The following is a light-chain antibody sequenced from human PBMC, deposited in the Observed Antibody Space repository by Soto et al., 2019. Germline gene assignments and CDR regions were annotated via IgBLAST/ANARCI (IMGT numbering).Light chain of an antibody. V-gene: IGLV4-69*01. J-gene: IGLJ2*01. CDR3: QTWDPDVNVV. Sequence: QSVLTQSPSASAYLGASVKLTCTLNTGHRTYPIAWHQQQPNKGPRYLMKINLDGSHTKGDGIPDRFSGSRSGAERYLIISSLQSEDEADYYCQTWDPDVNVVFGGGTKLTVL. CDR2: INLDGSH. CDR1: TGHRTYP.